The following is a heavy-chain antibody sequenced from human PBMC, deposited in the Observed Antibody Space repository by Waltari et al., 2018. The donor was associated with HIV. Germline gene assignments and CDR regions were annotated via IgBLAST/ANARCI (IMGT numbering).Heavy chain of an antibody. CDR1: GYTFTSYD. D-gene: IGHD6-13*01. Sequence: QVQLVQSGAEVKKPGASVKVSCKASGYTFTSYDINWVRQATGQGLEWMGWMNPNSGNTGYAQKFQGRVTMTRNTSISTAYMELSSLRSEDTAVYYCARGPQRYSSSWYFVWANNWFDPWGQGTLVTVSS. V-gene: IGHV1-8*01. CDR2: MNPNSGNT. J-gene: IGHJ5*02. CDR3: ARGPQRYSSSWYFVWANNWFDP.